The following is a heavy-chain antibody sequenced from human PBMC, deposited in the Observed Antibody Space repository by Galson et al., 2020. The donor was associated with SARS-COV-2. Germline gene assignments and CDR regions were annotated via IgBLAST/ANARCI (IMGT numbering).Heavy chain of an antibody. CDR1: GFTFSSYW. D-gene: IGHD3-9*01. CDR2: IKQDGSEK. J-gene: IGHJ4*02. Sequence: GGSLRLSCAASGFTFSSYWMSWARQAPGKGLEWVANIKQDGSEKYYVDSVKGRFTISRDNAKNSLYLQMNSLRAEDTSVYYCARDPYDILTGYFDDWGQGTLVTVSS. CDR3: ARDPYDILTGYFDD. V-gene: IGHV3-7*01.